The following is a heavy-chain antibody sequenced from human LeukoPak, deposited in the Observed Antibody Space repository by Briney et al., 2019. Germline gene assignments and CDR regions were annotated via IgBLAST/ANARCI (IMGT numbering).Heavy chain of an antibody. D-gene: IGHD1-26*01. CDR1: GYTFTSYA. J-gene: IGHJ4*02. CDR3: ARELSPLKWELPYFDY. Sequence: ASVKVSCKASGYTFTSYAMHWVRQAPGQRLEWMGWINAGNGNTKHSQKFQGRVTITRDTSASTAYMELSSLRSEDTAVYYCARELSPLKWELPYFDYWGQGTLVTVSS. V-gene: IGHV1-3*01. CDR2: INAGNGNT.